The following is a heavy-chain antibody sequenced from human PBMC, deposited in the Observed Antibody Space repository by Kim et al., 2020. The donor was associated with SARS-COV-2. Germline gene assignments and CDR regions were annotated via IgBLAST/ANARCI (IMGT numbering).Heavy chain of an antibody. J-gene: IGHJ6*02. D-gene: IGHD6-6*01. CDR2: ISYDGSNK. Sequence: GGSLRLSCAASGFTFSSYGMHWVRQAPGKGLEWVAVISYDGSNKYYADSVKGRFTISRDNSKNTLYLQMNSLRAEDTAVYYCAKDRKLEHYGMDVWGQGTTVTVSS. CDR3: AKDRKLEHYGMDV. V-gene: IGHV3-30*18. CDR1: GFTFSSYG.